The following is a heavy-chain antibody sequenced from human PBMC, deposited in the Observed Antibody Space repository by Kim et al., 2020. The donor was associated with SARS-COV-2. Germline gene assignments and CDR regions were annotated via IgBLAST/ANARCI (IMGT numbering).Heavy chain of an antibody. CDR2: INHSGST. D-gene: IGHD6-13*01. CDR1: GGSFSGYY. J-gene: IGHJ3*02. CDR3: ARERYSSSWSDAFDI. V-gene: IGHV4-34*01. Sequence: SETLSRTCAVYGGSFSGYYWSWIRQPPGKGLEWIGEINHSGSTNYNPSLKSRVTISVDTSKNQFSLKLSSVTAADTAVYYCARERYSSSWSDAFDIWGQGTMVTVSS.